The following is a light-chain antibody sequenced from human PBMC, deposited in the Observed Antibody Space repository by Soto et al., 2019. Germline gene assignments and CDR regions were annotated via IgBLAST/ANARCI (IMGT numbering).Light chain of an antibody. Sequence: DIQMTQSPSSLSASVGDRVTITCRASQSISSYLNWYQQKPEKAPKLLIYAASSLQSGVPSRFSGSGSGTDFTLTISSLQPEDFATYYCQQSYTTPPGTFGQGTKLEIK. CDR1: QSISSY. V-gene: IGKV1-39*01. CDR3: QQSYTTPPGT. J-gene: IGKJ2*01. CDR2: AAS.